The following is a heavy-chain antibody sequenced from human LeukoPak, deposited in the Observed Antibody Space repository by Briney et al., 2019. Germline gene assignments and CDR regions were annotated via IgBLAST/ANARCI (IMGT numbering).Heavy chain of an antibody. J-gene: IGHJ4*02. CDR3: AREEYTYYYDSSGYQPTYDY. V-gene: IGHV3-21*01. CDR2: ISSSSSYI. D-gene: IGHD3-22*01. Sequence: PSETLSLTCAVSGYSISSGYYWGWIRQPPGKGLEWVSSISSSSSYIYYADSVKGRFTISRDNAKNSLCLQMNSLRAEDTAVYYCAREEYTYYYDSSGYQPTYDYWGQGTLVTVSS. CDR1: GYSISSGY.